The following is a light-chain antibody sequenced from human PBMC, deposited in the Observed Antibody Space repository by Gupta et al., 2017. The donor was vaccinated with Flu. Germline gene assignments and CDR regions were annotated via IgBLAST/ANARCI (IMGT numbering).Light chain of an antibody. CDR3: RQSKPWLHT. J-gene: IGKJ2*01. CDR2: KDS. CDR1: QSRVHSDRKTN. Sequence: GTLREPASIYCRASQSRVHSDRKTNLNWYQQRPGHSPRRLIYKDSRRDSGVPDRSSGSGSGTDFTLKISRVEAEDVGVDYCRQSKPWLHTFGQGTKIEMK. V-gene: IGKV2-30*02.